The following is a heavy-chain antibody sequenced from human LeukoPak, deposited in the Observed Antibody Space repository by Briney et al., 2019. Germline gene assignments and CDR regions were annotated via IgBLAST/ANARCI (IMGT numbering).Heavy chain of an antibody. D-gene: IGHD2-2*01. V-gene: IGHV3-21*01. CDR1: GFTFSSYS. Sequence: PGGSLRLSCAASGFTFSSYSMNWVRQAPGKGLEWVSPISSSSRYIYYADSVKGRFTISRDNAKNSLYLQMNSLRAEDTAVYYCARSARYCSSTSCSSIDYWGQGTLVTVSS. CDR3: ARSARYCSSTSCSSIDY. CDR2: ISSSSRYI. J-gene: IGHJ4*02.